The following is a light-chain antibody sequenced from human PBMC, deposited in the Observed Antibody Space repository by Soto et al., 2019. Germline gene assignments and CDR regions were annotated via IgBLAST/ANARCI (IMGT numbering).Light chain of an antibody. CDR3: QKYSSYQLT. CDR1: QGISSY. CDR2: AAS. J-gene: IGKJ4*01. V-gene: IGKV1-8*01. Sequence: AIRMTQSPSSFSASTGDRVTITCRASQGISSYLAWYQQKPGKAPKLLIYAASTLQSGVPPRFSGSGSGTDFTLTISRLQSEDFATYYCQKYSSYQLTLRRGT.